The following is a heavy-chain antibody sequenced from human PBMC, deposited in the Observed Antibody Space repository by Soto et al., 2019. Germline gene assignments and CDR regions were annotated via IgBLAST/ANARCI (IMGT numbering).Heavy chain of an antibody. CDR3: ANLKIGDQLDY. Sequence: GGSLRLSCAASGFTFSSYSMSWVRQAPGKGLEWVSAISGSGGSTYYADSVKGRFTISRDNSKNTLYLQMNSLRAEDTAVYYCANLKIGDQLDYWGQGTLVTVSS. J-gene: IGHJ4*02. V-gene: IGHV3-23*01. D-gene: IGHD3-10*01. CDR2: ISGSGGST. CDR1: GFTFSSYS.